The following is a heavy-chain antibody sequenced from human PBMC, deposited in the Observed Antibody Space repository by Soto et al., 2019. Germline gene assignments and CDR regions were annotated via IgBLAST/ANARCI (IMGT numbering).Heavy chain of an antibody. Sequence: SVKVSFKASGFTFTSSAVQWVRQARGQRLEWIGWIVVGSGNTNYAQKFQERVTITRDNSKNTLYLQMNSLRAEDTAVYYCAKDQAAATEIDYYYGMDVWGQGTTVTVSS. V-gene: IGHV1-58*01. D-gene: IGHD3-22*01. CDR2: IVVGSGNT. J-gene: IGHJ6*02. CDR1: GFTFTSSA. CDR3: AKDQAAATEIDYYYGMDV.